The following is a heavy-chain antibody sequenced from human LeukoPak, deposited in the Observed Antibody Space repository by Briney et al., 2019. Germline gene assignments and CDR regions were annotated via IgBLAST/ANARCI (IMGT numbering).Heavy chain of an antibody. D-gene: IGHD5-18*01. Sequence: ASVKVSCKASGYTFTSYGISWVRQAPGQGLEWMGWISAYNGNTNYAQKLQGRVTMTTDTSTSTAYMELRSLRSDDTAVYYCARGRGYSYGYVGYYYYYYMDVWGKGTTVTVSS. V-gene: IGHV1-18*01. CDR2: ISAYNGNT. J-gene: IGHJ6*03. CDR1: GYTFTSYG. CDR3: ARGRGYSYGYVGYYYYYYMDV.